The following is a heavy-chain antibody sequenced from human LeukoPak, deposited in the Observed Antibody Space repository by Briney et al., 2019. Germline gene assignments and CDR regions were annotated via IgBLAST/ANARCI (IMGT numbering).Heavy chain of an antibody. J-gene: IGHJ4*02. D-gene: IGHD3-9*01. V-gene: IGHV4-34*01. CDR3: ASYFPYRGDY. Sequence: SETLSLTCAVYGGSFSGYYWSWLRQPPGKGLEWIGEINHSGSTNYNPSLKSRVTISVDTSKNQFSLKLSAVAAADTAVYDCASYFPYRGDYWGQGTLVTVSS. CDR2: INHSGST. CDR1: GGSFSGYY.